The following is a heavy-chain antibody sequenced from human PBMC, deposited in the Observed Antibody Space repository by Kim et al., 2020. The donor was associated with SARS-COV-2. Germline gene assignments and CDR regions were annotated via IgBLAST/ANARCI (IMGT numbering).Heavy chain of an antibody. Sequence: GGSLRLSCAASGFTFSSYSMNWVRQAPGKGLEWVSSISSSSSYIYYADSVKGRFTIPRDNTKNSLYLQMNSLRAEDTAVYYCARDRSSGITVFGVPKSLYCYDGMDVWGQGTTVTVSS. D-gene: IGHD3-3*01. CDR2: ISSSSSYI. CDR3: ARDRSSGITVFGVPKSLYCYDGMDV. V-gene: IGHV3-21*01. CDR1: GFTFSSYS. J-gene: IGHJ6*02.